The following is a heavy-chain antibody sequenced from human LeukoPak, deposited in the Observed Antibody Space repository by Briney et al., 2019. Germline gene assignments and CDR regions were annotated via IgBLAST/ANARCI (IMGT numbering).Heavy chain of an antibody. Sequence: PGGSLRLSCAASGFTFSSYGMHWVRQAPGKGLEWVAFIRYDGSNKYYADSVKGRFTISRDNSKNTLYLQMNSLRAEDTAVYYCAKRRDTAIPYYYFDYWGQGTLVTVSS. CDR3: AKRRDTAIPYYYFDY. V-gene: IGHV3-30*02. D-gene: IGHD5-18*01. CDR2: IRYDGSNK. CDR1: GFTFSSYG. J-gene: IGHJ4*02.